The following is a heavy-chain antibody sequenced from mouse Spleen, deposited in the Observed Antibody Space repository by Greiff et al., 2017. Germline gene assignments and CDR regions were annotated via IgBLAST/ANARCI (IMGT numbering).Heavy chain of an antibody. CDR1: GFTFSSYA. J-gene: IGHJ2*01. CDR3: ARHPYFDY. CDR2: ISSGGGNT. V-gene: IGHV5-9-3*01. Sequence: EVHLVESGGGLVKLGGSLKLSCAASGFTFSSYAMSWVRQTPEKRLEWVATISSGGGNTYYPDSVKGRFTISRDNAKNTLYLQMSSLKSEDTAMYYCARHPYFDYWGQGTTLTVSS.